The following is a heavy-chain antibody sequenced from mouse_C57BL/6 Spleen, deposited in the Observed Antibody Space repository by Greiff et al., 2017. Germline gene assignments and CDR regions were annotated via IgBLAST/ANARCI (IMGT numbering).Heavy chain of an antibody. V-gene: IGHV1-69*01. CDR3: ARRGESVDY. Sequence: VQLRQPGAELVMPGASVKLSGKASVYTFTSYWMHWVKQRPGQGLEWIGEIDPSDSYTNYNQKFKGKSTLTVDKSSSTAYMQLSSLTSEDSAVYYCARRGESVDYWGQGTSVTVSS. CDR1: VYTFTSYW. J-gene: IGHJ4*01. CDR2: IDPSDSYT.